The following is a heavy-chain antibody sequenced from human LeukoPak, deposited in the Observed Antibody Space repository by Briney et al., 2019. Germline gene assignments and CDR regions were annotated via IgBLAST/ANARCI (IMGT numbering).Heavy chain of an antibody. CDR1: GFIVSSDY. V-gene: IGHV3-53*05. J-gene: IGHJ4*02. Sequence: GESLRLSCAVSGFIVSSDYMSWVRQAPGKGLEWVSTIYSGGSTYYADSVKGRFTISRDNSKNTLYLQMNSLRAEDTAVYYCASEVNIVVVPAAIGVDYWGQGTLVTVSS. CDR2: IYSGGST. D-gene: IGHD2-2*01. CDR3: ASEVNIVVVPAAIGVDY.